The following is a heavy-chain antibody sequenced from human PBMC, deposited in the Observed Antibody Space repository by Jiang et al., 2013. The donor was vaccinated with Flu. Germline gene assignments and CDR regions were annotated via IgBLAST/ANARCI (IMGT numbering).Heavy chain of an antibody. V-gene: IGHV5-51*01. J-gene: IGHJ4*02. Sequence: WMGIIYPGDSDTRYSPSFQGQVTISADKSISTAYLQWSSLKASDTAMYYCARRREMALFDYWGQGTLVTVSS. CDR3: ARRREMALFDY. CDR2: IYPGDSDT. D-gene: IGHD5-24*01.